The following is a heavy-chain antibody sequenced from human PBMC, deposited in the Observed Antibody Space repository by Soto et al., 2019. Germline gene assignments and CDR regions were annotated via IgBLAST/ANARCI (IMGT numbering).Heavy chain of an antibody. Sequence: GGSLRLSCAPSGIIFSYYSMAWVRQTPEKGLEWISGMSIGYEKTFYGDSVQGRFTVSRDSYKNTVDLQMNSLRVEDTAVYYCVRWSGYGDLWGQGTLVTVSS. D-gene: IGHD5-12*01. CDR2: MSIGYEKT. CDR3: VRWSGYGDL. J-gene: IGHJ4*02. V-gene: IGHV3-23*01. CDR1: GIIFSYYS.